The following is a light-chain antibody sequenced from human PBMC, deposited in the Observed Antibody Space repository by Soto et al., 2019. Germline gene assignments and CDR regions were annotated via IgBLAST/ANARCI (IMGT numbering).Light chain of an antibody. CDR1: SSNIGAGYD. CDR2: GNN. V-gene: IGLV1-40*01. CDR3: QSYDSSLSGSV. Sequence: QSVLTQPPSVSGAPGQRVTISCTGSSSNIGAGYDVHWYQQLPGTAPKLLIYGNNNRPSGVPDRFSGSKSGTSASLAITGLQTEDEADSYCQSYDSSLSGSVFGGGTKVTVL. J-gene: IGLJ3*02.